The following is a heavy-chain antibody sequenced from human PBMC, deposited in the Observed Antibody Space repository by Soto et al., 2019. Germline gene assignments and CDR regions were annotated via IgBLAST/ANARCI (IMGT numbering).Heavy chain of an antibody. CDR1: GFTVSSNY. Sequence: GGSLRLSCAAYGFTVSSNYMSWVRQAPGKGLEWVSVIYSGGSTYYADSVKGRFTISRDNSKNTLYRKMNSLRAEDTAVSYCARLTYYYGSGSPYYFDYWGQGTLVTVSS. V-gene: IGHV3-66*01. CDR3: ARLTYYYGSGSPYYFDY. CDR2: IYSGGST. J-gene: IGHJ4*02. D-gene: IGHD3-10*01.